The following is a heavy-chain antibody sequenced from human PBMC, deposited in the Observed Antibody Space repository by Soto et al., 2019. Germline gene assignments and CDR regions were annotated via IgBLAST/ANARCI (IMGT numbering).Heavy chain of an antibody. CDR3: ANGDSSGYEYFPH. CDR2: ISFDGNNK. J-gene: IGHJ1*01. Sequence: QVQLVESGGGVVQPVRSLRLSCAASGFTFSSHGMHWVRQAPGKGLEWVAFISFDGNNKHYADSVEGRFTISRDNSKNTLYVQMNSLRPDDTAVYYCANGDSSGYEYFPHWGQGTLVTVSS. V-gene: IGHV3-30*18. D-gene: IGHD3-22*01. CDR1: GFTFSSHG.